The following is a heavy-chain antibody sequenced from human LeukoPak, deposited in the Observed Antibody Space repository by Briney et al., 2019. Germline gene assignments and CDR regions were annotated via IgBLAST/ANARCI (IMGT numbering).Heavy chain of an antibody. CDR3: ARLPVCGGDCYSTHFDY. Sequence: GESLKISCMTSGFTFTTSWIAWVRQMPGKGLEWMGIIYPDDSETRYSPSFQGQVSLSADKSTNTAYLHWSSLRASDTAMYYCARLPVCGGDCYSTHFDYWGQGTLVTVSS. V-gene: IGHV5-51*01. CDR1: GFTFTTSW. J-gene: IGHJ4*02. CDR2: IYPDDSET. D-gene: IGHD2-21*02.